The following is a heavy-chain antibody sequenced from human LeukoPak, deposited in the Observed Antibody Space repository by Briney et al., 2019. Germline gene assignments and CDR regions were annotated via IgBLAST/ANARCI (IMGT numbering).Heavy chain of an antibody. V-gene: IGHV3-53*01. CDR3: ARRAGAYSHPYDY. Sequence: GGSLRLSCTVSGFPVSANSMSCVRQAPGKGLEWVSFIYSGTTHYLDSVKGRFTISRDNSKNTLYLQMNSLRAEDTAVYYCARRAGAYSHPYDYWGQGTLVTVSS. D-gene: IGHD4/OR15-4a*01. CDR2: IYSGTT. J-gene: IGHJ4*02. CDR1: GFPVSANS.